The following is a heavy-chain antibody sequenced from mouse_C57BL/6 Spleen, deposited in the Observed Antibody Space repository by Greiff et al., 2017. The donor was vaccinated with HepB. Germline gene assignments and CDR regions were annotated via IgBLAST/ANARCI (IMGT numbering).Heavy chain of an antibody. CDR3: ARGVSPYYFDY. Sequence: QVQLKQPGAELVMPGASVKLSCKASGYTFTSYWMHWVKQRPGQGLEWIGEIDPSDSYTNYNQKFKGKSTLTVDKSSSTAYMQLSSLTSEDSAVYYCARGVSPYYFDYWGQGTTLTVSS. V-gene: IGHV1-69*01. CDR1: GYTFTSYW. CDR2: IDPSDSYT. J-gene: IGHJ2*01.